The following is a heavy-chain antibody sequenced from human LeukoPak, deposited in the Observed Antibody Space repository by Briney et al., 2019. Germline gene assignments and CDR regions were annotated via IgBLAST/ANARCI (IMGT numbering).Heavy chain of an antibody. CDR3: ARQWELPYYYYYGMDV. V-gene: IGHV1-18*01. J-gene: IGHJ6*02. Sequence: ASVKVSCKASGYTFTSYGISWVRQTPGQGLEWMGGISAYNGNKNYAQKLQGRVTMITDTSTSTAYMELRSLRSDDTAVYYCARQWELPYYYYYGMDVWGQGTTVTVSS. D-gene: IGHD1-26*01. CDR1: GYTFTSYG. CDR2: ISAYNGNK.